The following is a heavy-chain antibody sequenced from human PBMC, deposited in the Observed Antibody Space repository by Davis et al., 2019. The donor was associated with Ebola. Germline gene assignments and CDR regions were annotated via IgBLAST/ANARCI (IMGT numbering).Heavy chain of an antibody. CDR1: GFKFSSYV. J-gene: IGHJ6*02. CDR3: ARNDLTLVWGRLGHYYYYYGMDV. V-gene: IGHV3-23*01. CDR2: ISGSGGST. Sequence: GGSLRLSCAASGFKFSSYVMSWVRQAPGEGLEWVSAISGSGGSTYYADSVKGRFTISRDNSKNTLYLQMNSLRPDDTAVYFCARNDLTLVWGRLGHYYYYYGMDVWGQGTTVTVSS. D-gene: IGHD3-10*01.